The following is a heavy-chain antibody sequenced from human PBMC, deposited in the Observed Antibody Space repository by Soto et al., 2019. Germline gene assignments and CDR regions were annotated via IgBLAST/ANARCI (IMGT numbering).Heavy chain of an antibody. CDR3: TTDYNPRGRFAVDSPIR. D-gene: IGHD3-10*01. V-gene: IGHV3-15*01. J-gene: IGHJ3*01. CDR2: IKSKTDGGTT. Sequence: GSLRLSCAASGFTFSNAWMSWVRQAPGKGLEWVGRIKSKTDGGTTDYAAPVKGRFTISRDDSKNTLYLQMNSLKTEDAAVYNCTTDYNPRGRFAVDSPIRWGQGTMVT. CDR1: GFTFSNAW.